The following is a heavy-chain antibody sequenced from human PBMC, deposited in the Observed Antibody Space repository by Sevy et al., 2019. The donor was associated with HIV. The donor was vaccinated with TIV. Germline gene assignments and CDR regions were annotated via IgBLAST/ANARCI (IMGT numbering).Heavy chain of an antibody. Sequence: ASVKVSCQASGYTFNTFTIHWLRQAPGQSLVWMGWLNPGNGNTKSAQHFRGRVTITRDTSARTAYLELTGLTSEDTAVYFCVRDPYARRGFDYWGQGTLITVSS. V-gene: IGHV1-3*01. J-gene: IGHJ4*02. D-gene: IGHD3-16*01. CDR2: LNPGNGNT. CDR1: GYTFNTFT. CDR3: VRDPYARRGFDY.